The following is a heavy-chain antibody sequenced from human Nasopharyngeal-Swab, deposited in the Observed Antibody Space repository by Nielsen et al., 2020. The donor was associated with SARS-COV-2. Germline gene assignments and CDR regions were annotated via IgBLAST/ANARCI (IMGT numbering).Heavy chain of an antibody. V-gene: IGHV4-34*01. D-gene: IGHD3-10*01. J-gene: IGHJ4*02. CDR3: ARGGPTSLVRGVIIPPFDY. Sequence: SETLSLTCAVYGGSFSGYYWSWIRQPPGKGLEWIGEINHSGSTNYNPSLKSRVTISVDTSKNQLSLKLSSVTAADTAVYYCARGGPTSLVRGVIIPPFDYWGQGTLVTVSS. CDR2: INHSGST. CDR1: GGSFSGYY.